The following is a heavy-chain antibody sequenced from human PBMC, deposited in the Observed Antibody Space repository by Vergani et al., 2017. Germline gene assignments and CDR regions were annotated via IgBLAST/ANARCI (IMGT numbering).Heavy chain of an antibody. J-gene: IGHJ6*02. V-gene: IGHV3-30*18. CDR1: GFTFSSYG. CDR2: ISYDGSNK. Sequence: QVQLVESGGGVVQPGRSLRLSCAASGFTFSSYGMTWVRQAPGKGLEWVAVISYDGSNKYYADSVKGRFTISRDNSKNSLYLQMNSLRAEDTAVYYCAKDRGFKRDYYGMDVWGQGTTVTVSS. CDR3: AKDRGFKRDYYGMDV. D-gene: IGHD3-10*01.